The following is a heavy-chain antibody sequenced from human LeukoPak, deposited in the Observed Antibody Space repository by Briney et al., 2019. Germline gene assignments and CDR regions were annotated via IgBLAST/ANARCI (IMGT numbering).Heavy chain of an antibody. CDR1: GFTVSSNY. D-gene: IGHD6-13*01. Sequence: GGSLRLSCAASGFTVSSNYMSWVRQAPGKGLEWVSVIYSGGSTYYADSVKGRFTISRDNSKNTLYLQMNTLRAEDTAVYYCARDQDSSSIGFDPWGQGTLVTVSS. CDR2: IYSGGST. V-gene: IGHV3-53*01. CDR3: ARDQDSSSIGFDP. J-gene: IGHJ5*02.